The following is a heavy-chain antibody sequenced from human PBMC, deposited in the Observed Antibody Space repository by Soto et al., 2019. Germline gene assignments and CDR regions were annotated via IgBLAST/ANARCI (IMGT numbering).Heavy chain of an antibody. CDR2: ISWNSGSI. V-gene: IGHV3-9*01. Sequence: EVQLVESGGGLVQPGRSLRLSCAASGFTFDDYAMHWVRQAPGKGLEWVSGISWNSGSIGYADSVKGRFTISRDNAKNSLYLQMNSLRAEDTALYYCAKDKIAAAGTYYYDYMDVWGKGTTVTVSS. D-gene: IGHD6-13*01. CDR3: AKDKIAAAGTYYYDYMDV. CDR1: GFTFDDYA. J-gene: IGHJ6*03.